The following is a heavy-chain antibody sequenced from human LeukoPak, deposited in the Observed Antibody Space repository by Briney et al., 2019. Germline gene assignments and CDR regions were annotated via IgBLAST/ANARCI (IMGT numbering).Heavy chain of an antibody. CDR1: GGSISSYY. CDR3: ARRTAMAYFDY. V-gene: IGHV4-59*08. J-gene: IGHJ4*02. CDR2: IYCSGST. D-gene: IGHD5-18*01. Sequence: SETLSLTCTVSGGSISSYYWSWIRQPPGKGLEWIGYIYCSGSTNYNPSLKSRVTISVDTSKNQFSLKLSSVTAADTAVYYCARRTAMAYFDYWGQGTLVTVSS.